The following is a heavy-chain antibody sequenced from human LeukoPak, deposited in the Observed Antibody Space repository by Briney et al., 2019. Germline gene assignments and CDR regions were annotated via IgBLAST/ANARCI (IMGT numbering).Heavy chain of an antibody. CDR3: ARHLGAQMATTRRSFDY. Sequence: SETLSLTCTVSGGSISSSSYYWGWIRQPPGKGLEWIGSIYYSGSTYYNPSLKSRVTISVDTSKNQFSLKLSSVTAADTAVYYCARHLGAQMATTRRSFDYWGQGTLVTVSS. D-gene: IGHD5-24*01. CDR1: GGSISSSSYY. J-gene: IGHJ4*02. V-gene: IGHV4-39*01. CDR2: IYYSGST.